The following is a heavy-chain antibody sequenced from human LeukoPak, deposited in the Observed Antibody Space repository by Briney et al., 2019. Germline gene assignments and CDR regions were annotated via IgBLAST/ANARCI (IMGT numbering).Heavy chain of an antibody. D-gene: IGHD6-13*01. Sequence: PSETLSLTCTVSGGSISSSSYYWGWIRQPPGKGLEWIGEINHSGSTNYNPSLKSRVTISVDTSKNQFSLKLSSVTAADTAVYYCATAPRRIAAAGNYFDYWGQGTLVTVSS. CDR2: INHSGST. J-gene: IGHJ4*02. CDR1: GGSISSSSYY. V-gene: IGHV4-39*07. CDR3: ATAPRRIAAAGNYFDY.